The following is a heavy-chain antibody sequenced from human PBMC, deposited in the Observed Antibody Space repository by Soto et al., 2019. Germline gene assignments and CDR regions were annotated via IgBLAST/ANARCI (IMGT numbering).Heavy chain of an antibody. CDR3: ARHVNLPLAGTVFDS. Sequence: XXTLSLACPVSSDSISGYSPTSLPQPPGKGLEGIGYIYNIGSTNYKPPLRSPVTMSIDTSQEQFSLKLSSVTAKDTAVYYCARHVNLPLAGTVFDSWGRGTLVTVSS. CDR2: IYNIGST. V-gene: IGHV4-59*08. CDR1: SDSISGYS. D-gene: IGHD6-19*01. J-gene: IGHJ4*02.